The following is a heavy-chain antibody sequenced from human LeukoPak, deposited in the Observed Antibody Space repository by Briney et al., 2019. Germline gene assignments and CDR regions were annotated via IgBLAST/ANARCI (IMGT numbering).Heavy chain of an antibody. CDR1: GFSFSSAW. CDR3: AREGVGGGAFDI. CDR2: IKSKTNGGIT. V-gene: IGHV3-15*01. D-gene: IGHD3-10*01. J-gene: IGHJ3*02. Sequence: PGGSLRLSCAASGFSFSSAWMGWVRQAPGKGLEWVGRIKSKTNGGITDYAAPVKGRFTISRDDSKNTLYLQMDSLKTEDTAVYYCAREGVGGGAFDIWGQGTVVTVSS.